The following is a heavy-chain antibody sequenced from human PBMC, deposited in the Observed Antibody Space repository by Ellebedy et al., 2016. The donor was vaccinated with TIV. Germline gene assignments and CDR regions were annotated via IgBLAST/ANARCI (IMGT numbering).Heavy chain of an antibody. V-gene: IGHV5-51*01. CDR2: IYPGDSDT. Sequence: GESLKISXKGSGYSFTSYWIGWVRQMPGKGLEWMGIIYPGDSDTRYSPSFQGQVTISADKSISTAYLQWSSLKASDTAMYYCARGPTRYCSGGSCYFDIWGQGTMVTVSS. CDR1: GYSFTSYW. CDR3: ARGPTRYCSGGSCYFDI. J-gene: IGHJ3*02. D-gene: IGHD2-15*01.